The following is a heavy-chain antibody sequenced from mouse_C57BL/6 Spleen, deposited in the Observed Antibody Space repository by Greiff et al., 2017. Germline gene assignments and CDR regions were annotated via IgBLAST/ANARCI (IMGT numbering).Heavy chain of an antibody. Sequence: EVQLVESGPSLVRPSQTLSLTCTVTGFSINSDCYWIWIRQFPGNKLEYIGYTFYSGITYYNPSLESRTYITRDTSKNQFSLRLSSVTTEDTAASDSAREKGGYFDVWGTGTPVTVSA. CDR3: AREKGGYFDV. J-gene: IGHJ1*03. CDR1: GFSINSDCY. V-gene: IGHV3-3*01. CDR2: TFYSGIT.